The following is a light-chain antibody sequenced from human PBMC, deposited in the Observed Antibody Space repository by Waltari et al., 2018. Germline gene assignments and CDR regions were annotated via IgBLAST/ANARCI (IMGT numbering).Light chain of an antibody. CDR3: CSYAGSYTVV. CDR1: SSDVGGYNY. V-gene: IGLV2-11*01. Sequence: QSALTQPRSVSGSPGQSVTIPCTGTSSDVGGYNYVSWYQHHPGKAPKLLIFDVINRASGVPYRCSASKSGNTASLTISGLQAEDEADYYCCSYAGSYTVVFGGGTRLTVL. CDR2: DVI. J-gene: IGLJ2*01.